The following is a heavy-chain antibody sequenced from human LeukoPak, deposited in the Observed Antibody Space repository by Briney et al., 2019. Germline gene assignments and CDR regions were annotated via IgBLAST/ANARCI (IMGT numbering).Heavy chain of an antibody. D-gene: IGHD2-15*01. V-gene: IGHV4-61*01. J-gene: IGHJ4*02. CDR2: IYYSGST. Sequence: SETLSLTCTVSGGSISSRSYYWSWIRQPPGKGLEWIGYIYYSGSTNYNPSLKSRVTVSVDTSKNQFSLKLSSVTAADTAVYYCARDLGCSGGSCYSNWGGFDYWGQGTLVTVSS. CDR1: GGSISSRSYY. CDR3: ARDLGCSGGSCYSNWGGFDY.